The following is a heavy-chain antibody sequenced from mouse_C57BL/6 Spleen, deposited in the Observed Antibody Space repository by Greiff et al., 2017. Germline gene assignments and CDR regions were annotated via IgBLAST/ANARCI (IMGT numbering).Heavy chain of an antibody. V-gene: IGHV2-5*01. Sequence: QVQLKESGPGLVQPSQSLSISCTVSGFSLTSYGVHWVRQSPGKGLEWLGVIWRGGSTDYNAAFMSRLGITKNNSKSQVFFKMNSLQADDAAIYYCAPHDYDRAYWGQGTLVTVSA. CDR3: APHDYDRAY. D-gene: IGHD2-4*01. CDR2: IWRGGST. CDR1: GFSLTSYG. J-gene: IGHJ3*01.